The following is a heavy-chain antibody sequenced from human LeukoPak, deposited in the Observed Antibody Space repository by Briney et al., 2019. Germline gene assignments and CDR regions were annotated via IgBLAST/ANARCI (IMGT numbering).Heavy chain of an antibody. Sequence: PGGSLRLSXAASGFTFGSYGMHWVRQSPGKGLEWVAFIRYDGSADSVKGRFTISRDNSKNTLYLQMNSLRAEDTAVYYCAKKGSGWDYWGQGTLVTVSS. D-gene: IGHD6-19*01. J-gene: IGHJ4*02. CDR3: AKKGSGWDY. CDR1: GFTFGSYG. CDR2: IRYDGS. V-gene: IGHV3-30*02.